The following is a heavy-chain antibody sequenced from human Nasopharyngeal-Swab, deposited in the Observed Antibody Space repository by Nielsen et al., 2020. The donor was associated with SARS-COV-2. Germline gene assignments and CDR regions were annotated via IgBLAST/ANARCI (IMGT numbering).Heavy chain of an antibody. J-gene: IGHJ6*02. Sequence: WSRQHPGKGLEWIGEINHSGSTNYNPSLKRRVTISVDTSKNQFSLKLSSVTAADTAVYYCARDAKFYYYYYGMDVWGQGTTVTVSS. CDR3: ARDAKFYYYYYGMDV. CDR2: INHSGST. D-gene: IGHD4/OR15-4a*01. V-gene: IGHV4-34*01.